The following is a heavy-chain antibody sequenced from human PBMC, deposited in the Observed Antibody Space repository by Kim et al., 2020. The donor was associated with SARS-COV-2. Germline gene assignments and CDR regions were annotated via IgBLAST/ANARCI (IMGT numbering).Heavy chain of an antibody. CDR1: GFTFINYA. V-gene: IGHV3-23*01. CDR2: ISGGGAKT. J-gene: IGHJ4*02. CDR3: VKCGYGSGKYDKTNFDY. D-gene: IGHD3-10*01. Sequence: GGSLRLSCAASGFTFINYAMTWVRQAPGKGLEWVSGISGGGAKTTYADSVKGRFTISRDNSKNTLYLQMNSLRAEDTAVYYCVKCGYGSGKYDKTNFDYWGQGTLVSVPS.